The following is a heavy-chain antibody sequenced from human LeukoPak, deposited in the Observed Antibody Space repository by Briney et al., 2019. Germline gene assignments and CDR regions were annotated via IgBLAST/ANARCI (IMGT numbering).Heavy chain of an antibody. CDR3: AKGYYYDSSGFDY. Sequence: PGRSLRLSCAASGFTFDDYAMHWVRQAPGKGLEWVSGISWNRGSIGYADSVKGRFTISRDNAKNSLYLQMNSLRAEDTALYYCAKGYYYDSSGFDYWGQGTLVTVSS. V-gene: IGHV3-9*01. D-gene: IGHD3-22*01. CDR1: GFTFDDYA. J-gene: IGHJ4*02. CDR2: ISWNRGSI.